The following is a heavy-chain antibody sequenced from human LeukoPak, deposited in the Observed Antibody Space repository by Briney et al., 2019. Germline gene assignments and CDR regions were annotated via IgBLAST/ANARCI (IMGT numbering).Heavy chain of an antibody. J-gene: IGHJ6*02. V-gene: IGHV3-48*01. CDR3: ARDPYRFLEWLYDYYYGMDV. D-gene: IGHD3-3*01. CDR1: GFTFSSYS. CDR2: ISSSSSTI. Sequence: GSLRLSCAASGFTFSSYSMNWVRQAPGKGLEWVSYISSSSSTIYYADSVKGRFTISRDNAKNSLYLQMNSLRAEDTAVYYCARDPYRFLEWLYDYYYGMDVWGQGTTVTVSS.